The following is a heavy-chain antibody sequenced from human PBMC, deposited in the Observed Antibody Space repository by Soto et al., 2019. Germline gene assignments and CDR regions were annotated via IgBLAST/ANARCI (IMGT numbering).Heavy chain of an antibody. V-gene: IGHV3-11*06. J-gene: IGHJ4*02. Sequence: GGSLRLSCAASGFTFSDYYMSWIRQAPGKGLEWVSYISSSSSYTNYADSVKGRFTISRDNAKNSLYLQMNSLRAEDTAVYYCARAQGATRSYYFDYWGQGTLVTVSS. CDR1: GFTFSDYY. CDR3: ARAQGATRSYYFDY. D-gene: IGHD1-26*01. CDR2: ISSSSSYT.